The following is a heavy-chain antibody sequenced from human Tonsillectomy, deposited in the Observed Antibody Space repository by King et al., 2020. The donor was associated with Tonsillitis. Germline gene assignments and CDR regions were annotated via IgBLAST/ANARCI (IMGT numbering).Heavy chain of an antibody. CDR3: ARAPNYYDSSGYYDLFDY. J-gene: IGHJ4*01. V-gene: IGHV4-59*01. CDR1: GGSISSYY. D-gene: IGHD3-22*01. CDR2: IYYSGST. Sequence: QLQESGPGLVKPSETLSPTCTVPGGSISSYYWSWIRQPPGKGLEGIGYIYYSGSTNYNPSLKSRVTISVDTSKNQFSLKLSSVTAADTAVYYCARAPNYYDSSGYYDLFDYWGQGTLVTVSS.